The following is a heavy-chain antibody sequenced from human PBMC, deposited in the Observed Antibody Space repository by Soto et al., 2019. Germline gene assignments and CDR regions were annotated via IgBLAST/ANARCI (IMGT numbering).Heavy chain of an antibody. Sequence: QVELVESGGGVVQPGRSLRLSCGASGFTFNTSGMHWVRQAPDGGLEWVAVISYDGNTAYYGDSVKGRFTISRDNSKNTLYLQLNSLRSEDTAIYYCATKVRVLKYEYYGMGVWGQGTTVIVS. CDR2: ISYDGNTA. CDR3: ATKVRVLKYEYYGMGV. V-gene: IGHV3-30*03. J-gene: IGHJ6*02. D-gene: IGHD2-15*01. CDR1: GFTFNTSG.